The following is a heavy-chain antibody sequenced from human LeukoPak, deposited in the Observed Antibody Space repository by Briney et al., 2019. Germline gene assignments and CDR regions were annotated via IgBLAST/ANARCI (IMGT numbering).Heavy chain of an antibody. CDR3: ARGKVGDSGSYYYYYMDV. Sequence: SQTLSLTCTVSGGSISSGSYYWSWIRQPAGKGLAWIGRIYTSGSTNYNPSLKCRVTISVDTSKNQFSLKLSSVTAADTAVYYCARGKVGDSGSYYYYYMDVWGKGTTVTVSS. J-gene: IGHJ6*03. D-gene: IGHD4-17*01. V-gene: IGHV4-61*02. CDR2: IYTSGST. CDR1: GGSISSGSYY.